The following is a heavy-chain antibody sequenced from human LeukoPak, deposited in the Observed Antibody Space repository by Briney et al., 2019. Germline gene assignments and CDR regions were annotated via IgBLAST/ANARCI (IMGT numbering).Heavy chain of an antibody. CDR1: GGSISTYY. Sequence: SETLSLTCTVSGGSISTYYWNWIRQPPGKGLEWIGYVYYSGRTNYNPSLKSRVTISIDTSKSQFSLKLSSVTAADTAVYYCARVGVTADFDYWGQGTLVTVSS. J-gene: IGHJ4*02. CDR3: ARVGVTADFDY. V-gene: IGHV4-59*01. CDR2: VYYSGRT. D-gene: IGHD1-26*01.